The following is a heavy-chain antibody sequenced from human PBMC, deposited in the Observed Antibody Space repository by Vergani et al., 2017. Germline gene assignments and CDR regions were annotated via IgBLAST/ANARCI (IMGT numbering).Heavy chain of an antibody. CDR1: GFTFSGSA. J-gene: IGHJ6*02. Sequence: EVQLVESGGGLVQPGGSLKLSCAASGFTFSGSAMHWVRQASGKGLEWVGRIRSKANSYATAYAASVKGRFTISRDDSKNTAYLQMNSLKTEDTAVYYCTRHGDYYYYGMDAWGQGTTVTVSS. CDR2: IRSKANSYAT. D-gene: IGHD3-3*01. V-gene: IGHV3-73*01. CDR3: TRHGDYYYYGMDA.